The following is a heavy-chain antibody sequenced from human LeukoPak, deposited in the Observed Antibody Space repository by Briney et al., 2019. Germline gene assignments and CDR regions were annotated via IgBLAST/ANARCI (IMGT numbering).Heavy chain of an antibody. CDR3: ARVPPGIAVAGSYYFDY. D-gene: IGHD6-19*01. Sequence: RSETLSLTCAVYGGSFSGYYWSWIRQPPGKGLEWIGEINHSGSTNYNPSLKSRVTISVDTSKNQFSLKLSSVTAADTAVYYCARVPPGIAVAGSYYFDYWGQGTLVTVSS. CDR1: GGSFSGYY. J-gene: IGHJ4*02. CDR2: INHSGST. V-gene: IGHV4-34*01.